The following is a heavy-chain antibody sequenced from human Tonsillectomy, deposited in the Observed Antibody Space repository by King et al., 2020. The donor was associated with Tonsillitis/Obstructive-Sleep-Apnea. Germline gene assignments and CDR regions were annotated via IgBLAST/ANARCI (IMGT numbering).Heavy chain of an antibody. CDR3: ARTPSMVRVVIITFHYYYYMDV. J-gene: IGHJ6*03. CDR1: GFTFSSYS. V-gene: IGHV3-21*01. Sequence: VQLVESGGGLVKPGGSLRLSCAASGFTFSSYSMNWVRQAPGKGLEWVSSISSSSSYIYYADSVKGRFTISRDNAKNSLYLQMNSLRAEDTAVYYCARTPSMVRVVIITFHYYYYMDVWGKGTTVTVSS. D-gene: IGHD3-10*01. CDR2: ISSSSSYI.